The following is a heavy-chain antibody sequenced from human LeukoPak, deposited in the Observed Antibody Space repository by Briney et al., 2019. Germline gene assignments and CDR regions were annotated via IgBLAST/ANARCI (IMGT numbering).Heavy chain of an antibody. CDR3: ARGQVEYSSSSDWFDP. D-gene: IGHD6-6*01. V-gene: IGHV1-69*04. J-gene: IGHJ5*02. Sequence: ASVKVSCEASGGTFSSYAISWVRQAPGQGLEWMGRIIPILGIANYARKFQGRVTITADESTSTAYMELSSLRSEDTAVYYCARGQVEYSSSSDWFDPWGQGTLVTVSS. CDR1: GGTFSSYA. CDR2: IIPILGIA.